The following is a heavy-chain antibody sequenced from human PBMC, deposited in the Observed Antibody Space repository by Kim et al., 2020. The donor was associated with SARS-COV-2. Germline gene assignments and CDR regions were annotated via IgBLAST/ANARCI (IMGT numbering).Heavy chain of an antibody. CDR2: IYIVGTT. J-gene: IGHJ4*02. D-gene: IGHD3-22*01. V-gene: IGHV3-53*01. CDR3: ARAVNGYYFDY. Sequence: EGSLRLSCAASGFTVSSNYMIWARQAPGKGLEWVSIIYIVGTTYYADSVRGRFTISRDSSENTLYLQMNTLRAEDTAVYYCARAVNGYYFDYWGQGTLVT. CDR1: GFTVSSNY.